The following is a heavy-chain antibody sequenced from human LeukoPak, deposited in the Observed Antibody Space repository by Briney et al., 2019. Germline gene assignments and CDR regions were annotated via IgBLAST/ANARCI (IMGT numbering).Heavy chain of an antibody. J-gene: IGHJ6*02. CDR3: AREDPQTTVPEGLDV. CDR2: IYFSGTT. Sequence: SETLSLTCTVSGGSIGNYYWSWLRQPPGTGLEWIGYIYFSGTTNINPSLKSRVTISVDMSKNQFSLKLSSVTAADTAVYYCAREDPQTTVPEGLDVWGQGTTVTVSS. D-gene: IGHD4-17*01. V-gene: IGHV4-59*01. CDR1: GGSIGNYY.